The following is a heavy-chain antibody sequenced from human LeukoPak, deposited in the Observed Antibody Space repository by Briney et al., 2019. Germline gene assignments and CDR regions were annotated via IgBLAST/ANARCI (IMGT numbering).Heavy chain of an antibody. J-gene: IGHJ3*02. CDR3: AKHSGPTPAFYM. Sequence: PGGSLRLSCAASGFTFTSYGMHWVRQAPGKGLEWVAFIRSDGSVKYYADSVKGGFTIFRDNSKDTVFMQMNSLTTEETAIYYCAKHSGPTPAFYMWGQRAMPTVSS. D-gene: IGHD2-15*01. CDR2: IRSDGSVK. CDR1: GFTFTSYG. V-gene: IGHV3-30*02.